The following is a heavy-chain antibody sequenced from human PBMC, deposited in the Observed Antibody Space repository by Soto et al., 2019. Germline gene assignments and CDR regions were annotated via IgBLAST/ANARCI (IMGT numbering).Heavy chain of an antibody. Sequence: EVQLVESGGGLIPPGGSLRLSCAASGFLVNSAYMTWVRQAPGRGLEWLSMINSDGSTLYAESVKGRFTISRDNSKNRLELQMNSVGAEDTAMSCCARCAYSLAWGYWGRGSLVIVTS. D-gene: IGHD5-18*01. CDR2: INSDGST. V-gene: IGHV3-53*01. CDR3: ARCAYSLAWGY. J-gene: IGHJ4*02. CDR1: GFLVNSAY.